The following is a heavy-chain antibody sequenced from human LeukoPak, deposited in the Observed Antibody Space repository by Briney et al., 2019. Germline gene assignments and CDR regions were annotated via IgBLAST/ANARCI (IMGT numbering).Heavy chain of an antibody. D-gene: IGHD3-3*01. CDR3: AKKLDKSSGYYSREY. J-gene: IGHJ4*02. CDR2: ISYDRRNE. V-gene: IGHV3-30*18. Sequence: GGSLRLSCAASGFTFSIYGMLWVRQAPGKGLEWVAVISYDRRNEYYADSVRGRFTISRDNSQNTLYLQMNSLRAEDTAVYYCAKKLDKSSGYYSREYGGQEPRHTVST. CDR1: GFTFSIYG.